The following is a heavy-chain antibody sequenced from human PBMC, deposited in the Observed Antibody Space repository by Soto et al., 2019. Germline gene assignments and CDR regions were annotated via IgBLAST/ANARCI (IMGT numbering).Heavy chain of an antibody. J-gene: IGHJ5*02. CDR2: MNPNSGNT. V-gene: IGHV1-8*01. D-gene: IGHD1-7*01. CDR1: GYTFTSYD. Sequence: QVQLVQSGAEVKKPGASVKVSCKASGYTFTSYDINWVRQATGQGLEWMGWMNPNSGNTVYAQKFQGRVTMTRNTSISTAYMELSSLRSEDTAVYYCARERTGTMSNWFDPWGQGTLVTVSS. CDR3: ARERTGTMSNWFDP.